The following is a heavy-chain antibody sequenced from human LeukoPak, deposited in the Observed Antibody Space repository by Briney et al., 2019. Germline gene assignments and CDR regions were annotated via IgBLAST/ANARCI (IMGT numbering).Heavy chain of an antibody. CDR2: INTYNGNT. V-gene: IGHV1-18*04. J-gene: IGHJ5*02. D-gene: IGHD6-19*01. CDR3: ARKGSAVAGNRNWFDP. CDR1: GYSFTTYW. Sequence: GESLKISCKGSGYSFTTYWIGWVRQAPGQGLEWMGWINTYNGNTNYAQNLQGRVTMTTDTSTSTAYMELRSLRSDDTAVYYCARKGSAVAGNRNWFDPWGQGTLVTVSS.